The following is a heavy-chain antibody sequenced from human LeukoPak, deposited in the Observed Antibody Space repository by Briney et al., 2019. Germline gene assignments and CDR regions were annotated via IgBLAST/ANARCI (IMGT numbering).Heavy chain of an antibody. J-gene: IGHJ5*02. D-gene: IGHD6-13*01. CDR3: ARLLPPYSSSVVNWFDP. CDR1: GGSISSYY. CDR2: IYYSGST. V-gene: IGHV4-59*01. Sequence: SETLSLTCTVSGGSISSYYWSWIRQPPGKGLEWIGYIYYSGSTDYNPSLKSRVTISVDTSKNQFFLKLSSVTAADTAVYYCARLLPPYSSSVVNWFDPWGQGTLVTVSS.